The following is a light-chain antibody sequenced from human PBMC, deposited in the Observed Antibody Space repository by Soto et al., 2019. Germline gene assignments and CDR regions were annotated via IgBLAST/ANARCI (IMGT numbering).Light chain of an antibody. CDR1: QTVYNGY. V-gene: IGKV3-20*01. J-gene: IGKJ5*01. CDR2: GAS. Sequence: PGERAPLSCRASQTVYNGYLAWYQQKPGQAPRLLIYGASTRATGIPDRFSGSGSGTDFTLTISRLEPEDFAVYYCQQYGNSPITFGQGTRLEIK. CDR3: QQYGNSPIT.